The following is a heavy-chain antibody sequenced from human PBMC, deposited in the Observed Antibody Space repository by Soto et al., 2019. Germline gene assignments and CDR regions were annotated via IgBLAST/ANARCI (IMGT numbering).Heavy chain of an antibody. CDR2: IKSKTDGGTT. V-gene: IGHV3-15*07. Sequence: GGSLRLSCAASGFTFSNAWMNWVRQAPGKGLEWVGRIKSKTDGGTTDYAAPVKGRFTISRDDSKNTLYLQMNSLKTEDTAVYYCTTGSHFQYCTNGVCYYPNDAFDIWGQGTMVTVSS. J-gene: IGHJ3*02. CDR1: GFTFSNAW. CDR3: TTGSHFQYCTNGVCYYPNDAFDI. D-gene: IGHD2-8*01.